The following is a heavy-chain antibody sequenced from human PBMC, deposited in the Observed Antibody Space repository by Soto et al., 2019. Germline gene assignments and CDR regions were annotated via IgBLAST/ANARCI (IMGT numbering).Heavy chain of an antibody. CDR1: GGTFGNSA. CDR2: IIPIFPTP. Sequence: QVQLVQSGAEVKKPGSSVTVSCKASGGTFGNSAISWVRQAPGQGLEWVGGIIPIFPTPDYAQKFQGRVTVAAAESSDTVYVVLTSLRYYDTAVYYCARDSVRQQLGGNYYYGIDVGGHGTTVTV. D-gene: IGHD1-26*01. CDR3: ARDSVRQQLGGNYYYGIDV. V-gene: IGHV1-69*12. J-gene: IGHJ6*02.